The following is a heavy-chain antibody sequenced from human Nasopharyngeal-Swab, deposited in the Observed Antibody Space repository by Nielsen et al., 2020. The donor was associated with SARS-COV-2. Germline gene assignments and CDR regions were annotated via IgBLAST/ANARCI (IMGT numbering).Heavy chain of an antibody. Sequence: GESLKISCAASGFTFSSYAMHWVRQAPGKGLEWVAVISYDGSNKYYADSVKGRFTISRDNSKNTLYLQMNSLRAEDTAVYYCARDFPPGSTYYFDYWGQGTLVTVSS. CDR3: ARDFPPGSTYYFDY. CDR1: GFTFSSYA. V-gene: IGHV3-30-3*01. D-gene: IGHD3-10*01. J-gene: IGHJ4*02. CDR2: ISYDGSNK.